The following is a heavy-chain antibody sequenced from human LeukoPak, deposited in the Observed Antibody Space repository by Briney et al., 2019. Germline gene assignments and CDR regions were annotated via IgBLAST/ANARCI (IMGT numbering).Heavy chain of an antibody. D-gene: IGHD3-22*01. J-gene: IGHJ4*02. CDR1: GGSISSYY. CDR3: ARDLDYYDSSGHLPY. Sequence: SETLSLTCTVSGGSISSYYWSWIRQPPGKGLEWIGYIYYSGSTNYNPSLKSRVTISVDTSKNQFSLKLSSVTAADTAVYYCARDLDYYDSSGHLPYWGQGTLVTVSS. V-gene: IGHV4-59*01. CDR2: IYYSGST.